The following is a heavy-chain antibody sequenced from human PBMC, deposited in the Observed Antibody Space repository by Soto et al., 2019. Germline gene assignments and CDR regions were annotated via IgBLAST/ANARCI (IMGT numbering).Heavy chain of an antibody. Sequence: PSETLSLTCVVSDYSISRGYYWGWFRQPPGKGLEWIGSIYHSGNTYYNPSLTRRVTISIYTSKNHFSLNLRSVTAADTAVYYCARGRIVVGGTNVDSWARGTLVTVSS. CDR1: DYSISRGYY. CDR2: IYHSGNT. D-gene: IGHD6-19*01. J-gene: IGHJ4*02. CDR3: ARGRIVVGGTNVDS. V-gene: IGHV4-38-2*01.